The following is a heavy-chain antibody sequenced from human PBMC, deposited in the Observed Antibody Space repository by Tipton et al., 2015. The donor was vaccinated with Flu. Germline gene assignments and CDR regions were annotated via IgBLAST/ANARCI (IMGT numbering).Heavy chain of an antibody. J-gene: IGHJ3*01. CDR3: ARRTEWLVHAFHF. CDR2: IYPGDSDT. D-gene: IGHD6-19*01. CDR1: GYLFSNFW. Sequence: VQLVQSGAEVKKPGESLKISCKGSGYLFSNFWIGWVRQMPGKGLEWMGIIYPGDSDTRYSPSFQGQVTISVDKSINTAYLHWNSLKASDTAMYYCARRTEWLVHAFHFWGQGTMVTVSS. V-gene: IGHV5-51*01.